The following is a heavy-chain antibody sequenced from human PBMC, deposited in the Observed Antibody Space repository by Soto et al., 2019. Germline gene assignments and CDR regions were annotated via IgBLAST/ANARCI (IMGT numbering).Heavy chain of an antibody. CDR1: GFTFSSYS. CDR3: ASTNSRSYYMDV. J-gene: IGHJ6*03. V-gene: IGHV3-21*01. D-gene: IGHD6-13*01. CDR2: ISSSSSYI. Sequence: EVQLVESGGGLVKPGASLRLSCAASGFTFSSYSMNWVRQAPGKGLEWVSSISSSSSYIYYADSVKGRFTISRDNAKNSLYLQMNSLRAEDTAVYYCASTNSRSYYMDVWGKGTTVTVSS.